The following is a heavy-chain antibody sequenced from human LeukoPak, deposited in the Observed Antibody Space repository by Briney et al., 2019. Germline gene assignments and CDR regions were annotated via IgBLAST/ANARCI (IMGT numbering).Heavy chain of an antibody. Sequence: GSLRLSCAASGFTFSAYTMHWVRQAPGKGLEYVSVISDNGGRTFYANSVKGRFTISRDNSKNTLYLQMGSLTPEDMAVYYCARGARAAFDIWGQGTMVTVSS. V-gene: IGHV3-64*01. CDR3: ARGARAAFDI. J-gene: IGHJ3*02. CDR1: GFTFSAYT. CDR2: ISDNGGRT.